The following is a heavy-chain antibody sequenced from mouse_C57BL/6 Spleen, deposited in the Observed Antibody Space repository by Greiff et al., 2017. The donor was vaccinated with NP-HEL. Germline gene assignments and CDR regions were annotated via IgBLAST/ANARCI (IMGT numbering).Heavy chain of an antibody. CDR2: IHPNSGST. CDR3: AREDYGENYFDY. V-gene: IGHV1-64*01. J-gene: IGHJ2*01. D-gene: IGHD1-1*01. CDR1: GYTFTSYW. Sequence: QVQLQQSGAELVKPGASVKLSCKASGYTFTSYWMHWVKQRPGQGLEWIGMIHPNSGSTNYNEKFKSKATLTVDKSSSTAYMQLSSLTSEDSAVYYCAREDYGENYFDYWGQGTTLTVSS.